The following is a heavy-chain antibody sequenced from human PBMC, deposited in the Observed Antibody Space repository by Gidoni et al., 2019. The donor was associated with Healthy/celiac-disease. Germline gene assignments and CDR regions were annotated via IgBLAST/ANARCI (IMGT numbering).Heavy chain of an antibody. D-gene: IGHD2-2*02. CDR1: GYSISSGYY. CDR2: IYHSGST. V-gene: IGHV4-38-2*01. J-gene: IGHJ5*02. Sequence: QVQLQESGPGLVKPSETLSLTCAVSGYSISSGYYWGWIRQPPGKGLEWIGSIYHSGSTYYNPSLKSRVTISVDTSKNQFSLKLSSVIAADTAVYYCASRIVVVPAAIWNNWFDPWGQGTLVTVSS. CDR3: ASRIVVVPAAIWNNWFDP.